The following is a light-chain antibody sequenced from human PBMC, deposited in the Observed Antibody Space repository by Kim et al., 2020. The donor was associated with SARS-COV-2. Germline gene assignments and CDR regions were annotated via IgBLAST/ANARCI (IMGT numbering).Light chain of an antibody. CDR1: QSLSGSY. CDR2: GAS. CDR3: QQYGSSAQT. V-gene: IGKV3-20*01. Sequence: EIVLTQSPGTLSLSPGERATLSCRASQSLSGSYLAWYQQKPGQSPRLLIYGASSRATGIPDRFSGSGSGTDFTLTISRLGPEDFAVYYCQQYGSSAQTFGQGTKVDIK. J-gene: IGKJ1*01.